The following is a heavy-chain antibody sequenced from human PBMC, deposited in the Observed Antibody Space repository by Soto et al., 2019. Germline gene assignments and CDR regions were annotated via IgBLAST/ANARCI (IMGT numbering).Heavy chain of an antibody. Sequence: QLHLVQSGAVVKKPGASVTVSCSASGYLVTAYYMHWVRQAPGRGLEWMGGINPATGAAKYTQTFQGRVTMTRDTSSSTVCMELSGMTSEDTAVFYCARGGGVGVAGSAAFDMWGQGTLVTVSS. CDR3: ARGGGVGVAGSAAFDM. J-gene: IGHJ3*02. D-gene: IGHD3-3*01. CDR2: INPATGAA. V-gene: IGHV1-2*02. CDR1: GYLVTAYY.